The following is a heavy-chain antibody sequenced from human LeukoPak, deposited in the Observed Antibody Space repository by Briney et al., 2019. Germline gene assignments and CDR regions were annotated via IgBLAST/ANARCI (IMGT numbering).Heavy chain of an antibody. J-gene: IGHJ4*02. Sequence: SETLSLICAVYGGSFSGYYWSWIRQPPGKGLEWIGEINHSGSTNYNPSLKSRVTISVDTSKNQFSLKLSSVTAADTAVYYCARGGGYSSSWSEPFGYWGQGTLVTVSS. CDR2: INHSGST. D-gene: IGHD6-13*01. CDR1: GGSFSGYY. CDR3: ARGGGYSSSWSEPFGY. V-gene: IGHV4-34*01.